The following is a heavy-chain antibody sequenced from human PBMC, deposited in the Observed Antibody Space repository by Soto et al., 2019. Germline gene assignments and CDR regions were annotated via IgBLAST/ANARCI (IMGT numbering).Heavy chain of an antibody. CDR1: GGSISSGGYY. V-gene: IGHV4-31*03. CDR3: ARDYDWRYYYDYGMDV. CDR2: IYYSGST. J-gene: IGHJ6*02. D-gene: IGHD3-9*01. Sequence: QVQLQESGPGLVKPSQTLSLTCTVSGGSISSGGYYWSWIRQHPGKGLEWIGYIYYSGSTYYNPSLKSRVTISVDTSKNQFSLKLSSVTAADTAVYYCARDYDWRYYYDYGMDVWGQGTTVTVSS.